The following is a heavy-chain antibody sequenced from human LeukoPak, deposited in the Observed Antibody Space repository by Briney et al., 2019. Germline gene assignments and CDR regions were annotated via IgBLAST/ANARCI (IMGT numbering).Heavy chain of an antibody. CDR2: IKPDGSEK. CDR1: GFTFNTYW. J-gene: IGHJ4*02. V-gene: IGHV3-7*01. Sequence: GGSLRPSCVASGFTFNTYWMSWVRQAPGKGLEWVANIKPDGSEKYYVDSVKGRFTISRDNAKNSLYLQMNSLRAEDTAVYYCARDQWWQFIAVAITSYFDRWGQGTLVTVSS. CDR3: ARDQWWQFIAVAITSYFDR. D-gene: IGHD6-19*01.